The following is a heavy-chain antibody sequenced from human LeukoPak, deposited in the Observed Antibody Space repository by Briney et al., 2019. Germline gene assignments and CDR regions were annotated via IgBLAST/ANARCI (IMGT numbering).Heavy chain of an antibody. V-gene: IGHV3-74*01. CDR2: IKTDGTSI. D-gene: IGHD3-10*01. CDR3: ARGATGNDY. CDR1: GFTFSGYW. Sequence: PGGSLRLSCAASGFTFSGYWMHWVRQAPGKGLVWVSLIKTDGTSITYAGSVKGRFTISRDNAKNTLYLQMNSLRAEDTAVYYCARGATGNDYWGQGTLVTVSS. J-gene: IGHJ4*02.